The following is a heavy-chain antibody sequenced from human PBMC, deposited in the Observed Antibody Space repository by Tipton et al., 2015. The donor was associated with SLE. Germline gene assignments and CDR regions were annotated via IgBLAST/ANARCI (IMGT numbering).Heavy chain of an antibody. CDR3: ARSPYSSGWYGGFGDYYYYGMDV. CDR2: IYYSGST. D-gene: IGHD6-19*01. CDR1: GGSISSHY. J-gene: IGHJ6*02. Sequence: TLSLTCTVSGGSISSHYWSWIRQPPGKGLEWIGYIYYSGSTNYNPSLKSRVTISVDTSKNQFSLKLSSVTAADTAVYYCARSPYSSGWYGGFGDYYYYGMDVWGQGTTVTVSS. V-gene: IGHV4-59*07.